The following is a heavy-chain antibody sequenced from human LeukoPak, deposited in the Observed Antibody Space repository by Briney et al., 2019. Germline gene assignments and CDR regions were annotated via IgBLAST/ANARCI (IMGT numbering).Heavy chain of an antibody. CDR2: INHSGST. V-gene: IGHV4-34*01. D-gene: IGHD1-1*01. Sequence: SETLSLTCAVYGGSFSGYYWSWIRQPPGKRLEWIGEINHSGSTNYNPSLKSRVTISVDTSKNQFSLKLSSVTAADTAVYYCARVPLYRRVDYWGQGTLVTVSS. J-gene: IGHJ4*02. CDR3: ARVPLYRRVDY. CDR1: GGSFSGYY.